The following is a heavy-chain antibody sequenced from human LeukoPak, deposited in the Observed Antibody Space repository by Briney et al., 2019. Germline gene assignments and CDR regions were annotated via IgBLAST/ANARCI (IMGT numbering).Heavy chain of an antibody. Sequence: SGTLSLTCAVSGGSISSSNWWSWVRQPPGKGLEWIGSIYYSGSTYYNPSLKSRVTISVDTSKNQFSLKLSSVTAADTAVYYCARRYYYDSSGYFDYWGQGTLVTVSS. CDR2: IYYSGST. J-gene: IGHJ4*02. CDR3: ARRYYYDSSGYFDY. V-gene: IGHV4-4*02. D-gene: IGHD3-22*01. CDR1: GGSISSSNW.